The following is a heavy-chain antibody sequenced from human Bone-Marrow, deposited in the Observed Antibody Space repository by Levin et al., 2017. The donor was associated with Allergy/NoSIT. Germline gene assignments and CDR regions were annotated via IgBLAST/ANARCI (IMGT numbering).Heavy chain of an antibody. D-gene: IGHD1-1*01. CDR1: GGSISSYY. J-gene: IGHJ4*02. Sequence: PSETLSLTCTVSGGSISSYYWSWIRQPPGKGLEWIGYMYYSGSTNYNPSLKSRVTISVDTSKNRFSLKLSSVTAADTAVYYCARATRSSLIHYFDYWGQGTLVTVSS. CDR2: MYYSGST. V-gene: IGHV4-59*01. CDR3: ARATRSSLIHYFDY.